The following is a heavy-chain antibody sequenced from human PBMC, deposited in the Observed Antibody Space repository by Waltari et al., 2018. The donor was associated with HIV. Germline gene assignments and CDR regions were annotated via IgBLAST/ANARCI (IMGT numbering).Heavy chain of an antibody. J-gene: IGHJ6*02. CDR3: ASIAYCGGDCYPRGMDV. CDR1: GFTVSSNY. Sequence: EVQLVESGGGLVQPGGSLRLSCAASGFTVSSNYMSWVRQAPGKGLEWVSFIYSGCSTYYADSVKGRFTIYRDNSKNTLYLQMNSLRAEDTAVYYCASIAYCGGDCYPRGMDVWGQGTTVTVSS. V-gene: IGHV3-66*01. D-gene: IGHD2-21*02. CDR2: IYSGCST.